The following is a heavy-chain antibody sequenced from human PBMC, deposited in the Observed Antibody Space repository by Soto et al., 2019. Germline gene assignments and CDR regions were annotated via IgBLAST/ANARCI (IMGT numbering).Heavy chain of an antibody. J-gene: IGHJ5*02. Sequence: SGYAFTSYWIAWVRQIPGRGLEWMGIIYPGDSDTRYSPSFQGQVTISADKSITTAYPQWNSLEASDTAMYYCARGYCTTTICDPWFDPWGQGTLVTVSS. CDR1: GYAFTSYW. CDR2: IYPGDSDT. V-gene: IGHV5-51*01. D-gene: IGHD2-2*01. CDR3: ARGYCTTTICDPWFDP.